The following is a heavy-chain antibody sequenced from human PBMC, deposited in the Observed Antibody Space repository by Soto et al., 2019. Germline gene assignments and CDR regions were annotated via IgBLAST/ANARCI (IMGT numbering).Heavy chain of an antibody. D-gene: IGHD6-13*01. V-gene: IGHV3-48*03. J-gene: IGHJ6*02. Sequence: TCVPHAPGKRQERVSYISSSGKTIYYADYVKGRFTISRDNAKNSLYLQMNSLRAEDTAVYYCARDQSSWYDDYYDGMDVWGQG. CDR2: ISSSGKTI. CDR3: ARDQSSWYDDYYDGMDV.